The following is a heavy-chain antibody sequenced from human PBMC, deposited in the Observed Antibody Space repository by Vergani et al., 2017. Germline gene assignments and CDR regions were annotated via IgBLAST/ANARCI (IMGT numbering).Heavy chain of an antibody. V-gene: IGHV3-9*01. D-gene: IGHD3-16*01. Sequence: VEAGGGLVQPGGSLRLSCTASGFTFQAFAFHWVRQVSGRGLEWVSGIDRNYGVKNGNSFEGRCSISRDNAKKAVFLQMNNLRHEDTALYFCVKDNDYDADGPFDLWCRGTLVTVSS. CDR1: GFTFQAFA. CDR2: IDRNYGVK. J-gene: IGHJ2*01. CDR3: VKDNDYDADGPFDL.